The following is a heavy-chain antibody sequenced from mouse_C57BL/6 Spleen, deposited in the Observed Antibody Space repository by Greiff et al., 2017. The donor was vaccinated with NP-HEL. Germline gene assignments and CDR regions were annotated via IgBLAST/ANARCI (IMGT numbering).Heavy chain of an antibody. CDR3: ARAGSSSFDY. CDR1: GFTFSDYY. Sequence: EVKLVESEGGLVQPGSSMKLSCTASGFTFSDYYMAWVRQVPEKGLEWVANINYDGSSTYYLDSLKSRFIISRDNAKNILNMQMSSLKSEDTATYYCARAGSSSFDYWGQGTTLTVSS. V-gene: IGHV5-16*01. J-gene: IGHJ2*01. CDR2: INYDGSST. D-gene: IGHD1-1*01.